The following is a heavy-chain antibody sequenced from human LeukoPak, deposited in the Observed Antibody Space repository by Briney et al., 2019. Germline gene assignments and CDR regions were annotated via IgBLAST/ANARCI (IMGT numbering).Heavy chain of an antibody. CDR1: GGSISSYY. J-gene: IGHJ6*03. D-gene: IGHD3-3*01. Sequence: SETLSLTCTVSGGSISSYYWSWIRQPPGKGLEWIGEINHSGSTNYNPSLKSRVTISVDTSKNQFSLKLSSVTAADTAVYYCARRRYDFWSGYYPYYYYYYMDVWGKGTTVTVSS. CDR3: ARRRYDFWSGYYPYYYYYYMDV. CDR2: INHSGST. V-gene: IGHV4-34*01.